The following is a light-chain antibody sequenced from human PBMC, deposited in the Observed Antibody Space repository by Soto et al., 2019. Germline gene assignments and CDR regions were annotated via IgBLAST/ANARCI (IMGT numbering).Light chain of an antibody. V-gene: IGLV2-8*01. CDR2: EVS. CDR1: SSDVGGYNY. CDR3: SSNAGSNNYV. J-gene: IGLJ1*01. Sequence: QSVLTQPPSASGSPGQSVTISCNGTSSDVGGYNYISWYQQHPGKAPKLMIYEVSKRPSGVPDRFSGSKSGNTASLTVSGLQAEDEADYFCSSNAGSNNYVLGSGSKGTVL.